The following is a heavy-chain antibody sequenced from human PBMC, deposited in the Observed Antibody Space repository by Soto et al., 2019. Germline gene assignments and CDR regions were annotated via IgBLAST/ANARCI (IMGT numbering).Heavy chain of an antibody. D-gene: IGHD1-20*01. J-gene: IGHJ4*02. Sequence: ASVKVSCKASGYTFPGYYTHWVRQAPGQGLEWMGWINPNSGGTNYAQKFQGWVTMTRDTSISTAYMELSRLRSDDTAVYYCARDPATVEYTGNNNYFDSGGRGALFTVS. CDR3: ARDPATVEYTGNNNYFDS. CDR1: GYTFPGYY. V-gene: IGHV1-2*04. CDR2: INPNSGGT.